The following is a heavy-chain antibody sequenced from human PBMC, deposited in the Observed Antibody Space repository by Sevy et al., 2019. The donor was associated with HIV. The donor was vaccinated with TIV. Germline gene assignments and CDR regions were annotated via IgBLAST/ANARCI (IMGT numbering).Heavy chain of an antibody. CDR1: GYIFTNYW. CDR3: ARATAGTAPHYSYYTMDV. CDR2: IYPGDSDS. V-gene: IGHV5-51*01. J-gene: IGHJ6*02. Sequence: GESLKISCKGSGYIFTNYWIGWVRQMPGKGLEWMGIIYPGDSDSRYSPSFQGQVTISADKSISTAYVQWSSLKASDTAMYYCARATAGTAPHYSYYTMDVWGQRTTVTVSS. D-gene: IGHD6-13*01.